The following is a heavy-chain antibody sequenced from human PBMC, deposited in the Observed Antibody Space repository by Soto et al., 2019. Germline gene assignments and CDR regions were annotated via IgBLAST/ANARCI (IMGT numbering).Heavy chain of an antibody. V-gene: IGHV4-61*08. D-gene: IGHD3-22*01. CDR2: IYYSGST. CDR3: ARYSPPKKSYDSNPGWFDP. J-gene: IGHJ5*02. CDR1: GGSISSGGYS. Sequence: PSETLSLTCAVSGGSISSGGYSWSWIRQPPGKGLEWIGYIYYSGSTNYNPSLKSRVTMSLDTSRNQFSLSLSSVTAADTAIYFCARYSPPKKSYDSNPGWFDPWGQGTLVTVSS.